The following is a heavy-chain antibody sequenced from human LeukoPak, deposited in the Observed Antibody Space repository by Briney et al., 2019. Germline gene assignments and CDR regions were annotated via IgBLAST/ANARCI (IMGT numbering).Heavy chain of an antibody. CDR3: ARDGAAAGRGTDY. CDR1: GDSVSSNRAA. D-gene: IGHD6-13*01. CDR2: TYYRSKWYN. V-gene: IGHV6-1*01. J-gene: IGHJ4*02. Sequence: SQTLSLTCAISGDSVSSNRAAWNWIRQSPSRGLEWLGRTYYRSKWYNDYAVSVKSRITINPDTSQNQYSLQLSSVTPEDTAVYYCARDGAAAGRGTDYWGQGTLVTVSS.